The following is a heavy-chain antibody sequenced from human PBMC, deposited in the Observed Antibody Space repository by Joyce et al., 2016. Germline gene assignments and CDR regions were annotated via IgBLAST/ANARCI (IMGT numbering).Heavy chain of an antibody. Sequence: QVQLQESGPGLVKPSGTLSLTCAVSGDSISSGNWWNWVRQPPGKGLGLIGEIYHTGEANYNPSLKSRVSISVASSKNLFSLSLTSVTAADTAVYYCARDQGSSPGFWGQGTLVTVSS. J-gene: IGHJ4*02. CDR2: IYHTGEA. V-gene: IGHV4-4*02. CDR1: GDSISSGNW. CDR3: ARDQGSSPGF. D-gene: IGHD2-2*01.